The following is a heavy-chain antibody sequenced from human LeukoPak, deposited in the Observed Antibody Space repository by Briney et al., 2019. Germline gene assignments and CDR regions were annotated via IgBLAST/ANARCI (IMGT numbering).Heavy chain of an antibody. CDR1: GGSISSGGYY. V-gene: IGHV4-31*03. Sequence: SQTLSLTCTVSGGSISSGGYYWSWIRQHPGKGLEWIGYIYYSGSTYYNPSLKSRVTISVDTSKNQFSLKLSSVTAEDTAVYYCAKDGYSSGWYFQLPDYWGQGTLVTVSS. CDR3: AKDGYSSGWYFQLPDY. CDR2: IYYSGST. J-gene: IGHJ4*02. D-gene: IGHD6-19*01.